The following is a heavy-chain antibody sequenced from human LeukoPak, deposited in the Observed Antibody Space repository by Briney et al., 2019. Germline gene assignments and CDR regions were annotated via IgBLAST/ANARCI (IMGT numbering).Heavy chain of an antibody. CDR1: GASISDTHW. CDR2: IYRGGSP. Sequence: SGTLSLACAVSGASISDTHWWSWVRQPPGKGLEWIGEIYRGGSPNYNPSLRSRVAISEDRFTNHFSLKLSSVTAADTAVYYCARDPHTSDQPDYWGQGTLVTVSS. J-gene: IGHJ4*02. CDR3: ARDPHTSDQPDY. D-gene: IGHD6-19*01. V-gene: IGHV4-4*02.